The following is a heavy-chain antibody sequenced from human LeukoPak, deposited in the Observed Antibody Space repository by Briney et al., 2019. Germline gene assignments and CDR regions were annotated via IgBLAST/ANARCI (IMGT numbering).Heavy chain of an antibody. Sequence: ASVRVSCKASGYTFTSYGISWVRQAPGQGLEWMGWISAYNGNTNYAQKLQSRVTMTTDTSTSTAYMELRSLRSDDTAVYYCAGNPRYCSGGSCYEAGSPNWFDPWGQGTLVTVSS. V-gene: IGHV1-18*01. D-gene: IGHD2-15*01. CDR2: ISAYNGNT. CDR3: AGNPRYCSGGSCYEAGSPNWFDP. CDR1: GYTFTSYG. J-gene: IGHJ5*02.